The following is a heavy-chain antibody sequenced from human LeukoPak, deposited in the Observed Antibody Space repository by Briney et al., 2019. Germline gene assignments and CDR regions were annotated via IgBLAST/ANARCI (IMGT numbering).Heavy chain of an antibody. CDR1: GFTFSTYP. V-gene: IGHV3-23*01. CDR3: AGDAAGDRYNWFGP. Sequence: GGSLRLSCAASGFTFSTYPMTWVRQAPGKGLEWVSGMSGSGDRTYYADSVRGRFTISRDNSKNMLFLQMSGLRAEDTAIYYCAGDAAGDRYNWFGPWGQGTLVSVSS. J-gene: IGHJ5*02. CDR2: MSGSGDRT. D-gene: IGHD6-13*01.